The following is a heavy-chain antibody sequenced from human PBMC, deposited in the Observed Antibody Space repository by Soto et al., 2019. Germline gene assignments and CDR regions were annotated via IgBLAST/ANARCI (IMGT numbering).Heavy chain of an antibody. J-gene: IGHJ4*02. D-gene: IGHD1-1*01. CDR1: GGSFSGYY. CDR2: INHSGST. V-gene: IGHV4-34*01. Sequence: SETLSLTCAVYGGSFSGYYWSWIRQPPGKGLEWIGEINHSGSTNYNPSLKSRVTISVDTSKNQFSLKLSSVTAADTAVYYCARGVEFWILDYWGQGTLVTVSS. CDR3: ARGVEFWILDY.